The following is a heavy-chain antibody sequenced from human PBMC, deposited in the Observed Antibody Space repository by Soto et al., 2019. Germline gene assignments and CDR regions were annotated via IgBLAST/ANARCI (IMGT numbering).Heavy chain of an antibody. J-gene: IGHJ3*02. CDR3: ARDKHVLHGYRPPPDAFDI. CDR1: GYTFTSYY. CDR2: INPSGGST. V-gene: IGHV1-46*01. D-gene: IGHD2-15*01. Sequence: ASVKVSCKASGYTFTSYYMHWVRQAPGQGLEWMGIINPSGGSTSYAQKFQGRVTMTRDTSTSTVYMELSSLRSEDTAVYYCARDKHVLHGYRPPPDAFDIWGQGTMVTVS.